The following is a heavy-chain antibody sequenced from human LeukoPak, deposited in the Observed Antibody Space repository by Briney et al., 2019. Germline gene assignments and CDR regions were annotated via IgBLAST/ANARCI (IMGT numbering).Heavy chain of an antibody. Sequence: SETLSLTCTVSGGSISSYPWNWIRQPPGKGLEWIGNIRYSGSTNYNPSLKSRVTISPDTSKNQFSLRLSSVTAADTAVYYCARQGARFGELLSFYAMDVWGQGTTVTVSS. J-gene: IGHJ6*02. CDR2: IRYSGST. V-gene: IGHV4-59*08. CDR1: GGSISSYP. D-gene: IGHD3-10*01. CDR3: ARQGARFGELLSFYAMDV.